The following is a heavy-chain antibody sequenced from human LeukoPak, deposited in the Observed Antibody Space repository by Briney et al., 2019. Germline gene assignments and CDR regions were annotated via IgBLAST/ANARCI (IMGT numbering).Heavy chain of an antibody. V-gene: IGHV4-34*01. D-gene: IGHD3-10*01. CDR1: GGSFSGYY. J-gene: IGHJ5*02. Sequence: PSETLSLTCAVYGGSFSGYYWSWIRQPPGKGLESIGEINHSGSTNYNPSLKSRVTISVDTSKNQFSLKLSSVTAADTAVYYCARLGPAYGSGSYQWFDPWGQGTLVTVSS. CDR2: INHSGST. CDR3: ARLGPAYGSGSYQWFDP.